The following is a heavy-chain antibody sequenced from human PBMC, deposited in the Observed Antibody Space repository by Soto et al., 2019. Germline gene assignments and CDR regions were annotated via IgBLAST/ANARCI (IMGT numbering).Heavy chain of an antibody. D-gene: IGHD2-15*01. CDR1: GFIFINYA. Sequence: EVQLLESGGGLVQPGGSLRLSCAASGFIFINYAMSWVRQAPGKGLEWVSGVSGSGSSTYHADSVKGRFAISRDNSKNTLYLQMSSLRADDTAVYYCAKVGVGGSRSDYWGQGTLVTVSS. CDR3: AKVGVGGSRSDY. V-gene: IGHV3-23*01. CDR2: VSGSGSST. J-gene: IGHJ4*02.